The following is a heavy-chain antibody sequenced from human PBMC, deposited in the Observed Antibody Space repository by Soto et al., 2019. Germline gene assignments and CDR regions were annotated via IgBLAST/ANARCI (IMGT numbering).Heavy chain of an antibody. Sequence: EVQLLESGGGLVQPGGSLRLSCAASGFTFSSYAMSWVRQAPGKELEWVSTISSSGDNTNYAASVRGRFTISRDNSKNTLYLQMNSLRADDTAVFYCAIRPVPVSRTPLDFWGQGTLVTVSS. D-gene: IGHD6-19*01. V-gene: IGHV3-23*01. CDR3: AIRPVPVSRTPLDF. CDR1: GFTFSSYA. J-gene: IGHJ4*02. CDR2: ISSSGDNT.